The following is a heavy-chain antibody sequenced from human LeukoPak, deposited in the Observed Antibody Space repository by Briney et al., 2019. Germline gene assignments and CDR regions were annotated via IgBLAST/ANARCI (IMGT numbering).Heavy chain of an antibody. CDR3: ARGPTYYYDSSGRQALGY. D-gene: IGHD3-22*01. V-gene: IGHV1-8*01. J-gene: IGHJ4*02. CDR1: GYTFTSYD. CDR2: MNPNSGST. Sequence: GASVKVSCKASGYTFTSYDINWVRQATGQGLEWMGWMNPNSGSTGYAQKFQGRVTMTRNTSISTAYMELSSLRSEDTAVYYCARGPTYYYDSSGRQALGYWGQGTLVTVSS.